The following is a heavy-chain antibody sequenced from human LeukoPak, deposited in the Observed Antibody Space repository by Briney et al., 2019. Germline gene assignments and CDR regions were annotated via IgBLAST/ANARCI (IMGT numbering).Heavy chain of an antibody. CDR2: ISGSGGST. J-gene: IGHJ4*02. D-gene: IGHD6-19*01. Sequence: GSLRLSCAASGFTFSNYAMSWVRQAPGRGLEWVSAISGSGGSTHYADAVQGRFTISRDNSKNTLYLQMISLRAEDTAVYYCAKNTESYSSGWYGVWGQGTLVTVSS. CDR1: GFTFSNYA. CDR3: AKNTESYSSGWYGV. V-gene: IGHV3-23*01.